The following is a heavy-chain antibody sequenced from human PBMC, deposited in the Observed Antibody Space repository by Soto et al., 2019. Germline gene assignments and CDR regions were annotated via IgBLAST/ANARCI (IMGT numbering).Heavy chain of an antibody. CDR3: ARGASWSYSWRDD. CDR1: GFTFSSYW. Sequence: EVQLVESGGGLVQPGGSLRLSWAASGFTFSSYWMHWVRQAPGKGLVWVSRINPAGSTTSFADAVKGRFTISRDNAKNRLYLQINRLRAEDTAVYYCARGASWSYSWRDDWGQGTLVTVSS. J-gene: IGHJ4*02. D-gene: IGHD1-26*01. CDR2: INPAGSTT. V-gene: IGHV3-74*01.